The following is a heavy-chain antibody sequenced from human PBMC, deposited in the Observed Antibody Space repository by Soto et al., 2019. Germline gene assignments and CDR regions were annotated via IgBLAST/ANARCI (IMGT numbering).Heavy chain of an antibody. CDR2: ISGSTTYI. V-gene: IGHV3-21*01. Sequence: PGGSLRLSCAASGFTFSSYCMNWVRQAPGKGLEWVSSISGSTTYIYYADSVKGRFTISRDNAKNSLYAQMNSLRVEDTAVYYCARGRENIPPYYLDYWGQGILVTVSS. J-gene: IGHJ4*02. CDR3: ARGRENIPPYYLDY. D-gene: IGHD2-21*01. CDR1: GFTFSSYC.